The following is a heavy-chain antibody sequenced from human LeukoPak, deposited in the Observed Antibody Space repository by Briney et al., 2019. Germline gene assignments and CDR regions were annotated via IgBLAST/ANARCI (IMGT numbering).Heavy chain of an antibody. CDR3: ARADKDGYGFFGFDY. Sequence: SGGSLRLSCAASGFAFDDYGMSWVHQAPGKGLEWASGINWNGGSIGYADSVKGRFTISRDNAKNSLYLQINSLRAEDTALYYCARADKDGYGFFGFDYWGQGTLVTVSS. CDR1: GFAFDDYG. V-gene: IGHV3-20*04. J-gene: IGHJ4*02. CDR2: INWNGGSI. D-gene: IGHD5-18*01.